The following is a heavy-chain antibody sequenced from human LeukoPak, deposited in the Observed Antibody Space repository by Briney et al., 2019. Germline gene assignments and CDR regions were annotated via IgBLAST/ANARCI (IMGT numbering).Heavy chain of an antibody. D-gene: IGHD6-6*01. Sequence: TSETLSLTCTVSGGSISSYYWSWIRQPPGKGLEWIGYIYYSGSTNYNPSLKSRVTISVDTSKNQFSLKLSSVTAADTAVYYCARRVAARPFHYWGQGTLVTVSS. J-gene: IGHJ4*02. CDR2: IYYSGST. CDR1: GGSISSYY. V-gene: IGHV4-59*01. CDR3: ARRVAARPFHY.